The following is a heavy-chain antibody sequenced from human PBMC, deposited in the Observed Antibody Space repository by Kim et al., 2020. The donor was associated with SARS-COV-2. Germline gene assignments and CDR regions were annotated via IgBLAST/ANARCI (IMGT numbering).Heavy chain of an antibody. CDR3: VKVALLDY. CDR2: VDGA. V-gene: IGHV3-23*01. Sequence: VDGAYYAESLRGRFAVSRDSARNTLYWQMNSLISYDTSFYYCVKVALLDYWGPGTLVTVSS. J-gene: IGHJ4*02.